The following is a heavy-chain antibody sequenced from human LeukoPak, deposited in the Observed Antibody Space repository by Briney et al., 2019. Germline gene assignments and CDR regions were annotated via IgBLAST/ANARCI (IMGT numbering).Heavy chain of an antibody. V-gene: IGHV4-4*07. D-gene: IGHD5-24*01. Sequence: SETLSLTCTVSGGSISSYYWSWIRQRAGKGLEWIGRIYTSGSTNYNPSLKSRVTMSADTSKNQFSLKLSSVTAADTAVYYCARGRDGYNYRGGPTQYNWFDPWGQGTLVTVSS. CDR2: IYTSGST. CDR1: GGSISSYY. CDR3: ARGRDGYNYRGGPTQYNWFDP. J-gene: IGHJ5*02.